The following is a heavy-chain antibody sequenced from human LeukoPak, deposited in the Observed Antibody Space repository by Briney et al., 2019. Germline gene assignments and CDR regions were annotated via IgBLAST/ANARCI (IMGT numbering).Heavy chain of an antibody. CDR1: GFTFDDYA. Sequence: PGRSLRLSCAASGFTFDDYAMHWVRQAPGKGLEWVSGISWNSGSIGYADSVKGRFTISRDNAKNSLYLQMNSLRAEDTALYYCAKDRGSSGAGYAFDIWGQGTMVTVSS. D-gene: IGHD6-25*01. CDR3: AKDRGSSGAGYAFDI. V-gene: IGHV3-9*01. J-gene: IGHJ3*02. CDR2: ISWNSGSI.